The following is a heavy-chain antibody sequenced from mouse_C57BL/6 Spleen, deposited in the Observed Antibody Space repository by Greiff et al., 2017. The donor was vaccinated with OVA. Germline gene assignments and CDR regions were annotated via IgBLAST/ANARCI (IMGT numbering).Heavy chain of an antibody. J-gene: IGHJ1*03. CDR2: IDPEDGDT. CDR3: TTSYSGSGYAAV. CDR1: GFNIKDYY. V-gene: IGHV14-1*01. Sequence: VQLQQSGAELVRPGASVKLSCTASGFNIKDYYMHWVQQRPEQGLEWIGRIDPEDGDTEYAPKFQGKATMTADTSSNTAYLQLSSLTSEDTAAYFCTTSYSGSGYAAVWGTGTTVTVSS. D-gene: IGHD1-1*01.